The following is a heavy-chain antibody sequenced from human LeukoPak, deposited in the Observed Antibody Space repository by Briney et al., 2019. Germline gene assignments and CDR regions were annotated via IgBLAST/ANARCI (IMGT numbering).Heavy chain of an antibody. CDR2: ISYDGSNK. Sequence: PGGSLRLSCAASGFTFSSYAMHWVRQAPGKGLEWVAVISYDGSNKYYADSVKGRFTISRDNSKNTLYLQMNSLRAEDTAVYYCARLVRPVMYRKEDDYWGQGTLVTVSS. D-gene: IGHD1-14*01. J-gene: IGHJ4*02. CDR1: GFTFSSYA. CDR3: ARLVRPVMYRKEDDY. V-gene: IGHV3-30-3*01.